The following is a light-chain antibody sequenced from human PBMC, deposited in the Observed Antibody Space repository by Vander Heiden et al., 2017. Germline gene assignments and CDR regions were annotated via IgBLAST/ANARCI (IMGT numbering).Light chain of an antibody. J-gene: IGLJ3*02. CDR1: SSNIGSNT. Sequence: QSVLTQPPSASGTPGQRVTISCSGSSSNIGSNTVNWYQQLPGTAPNLLIYSNNQRPSGIPDRFSGSKSGTSASLAISGLQSEDEAVYYCAAWDDSLNGLWVFGGGTKLTVL. CDR2: SNN. V-gene: IGLV1-44*01. CDR3: AAWDDSLNGLWV.